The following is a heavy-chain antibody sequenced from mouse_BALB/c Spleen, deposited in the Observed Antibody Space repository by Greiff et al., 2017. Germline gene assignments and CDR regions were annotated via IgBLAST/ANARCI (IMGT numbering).Heavy chain of an antibody. CDR1: GFTFSSYW. Sequence: EVKLMESGGGLVQPGGSMKLSCVASGFTFSSYWMSWVRQSPEKGLEWVAEIRLKSDNYATHYAESVKGKFTISRDDSKSRLYLQMNSLRAEDTGIYYCTRIYYGYGWYFDVWGAGTTVTVSS. CDR3: TRIYYGYGWYFDV. D-gene: IGHD2-2*01. V-gene: IGHV6-6*02. CDR2: IRLKSDNYAT. J-gene: IGHJ1*01.